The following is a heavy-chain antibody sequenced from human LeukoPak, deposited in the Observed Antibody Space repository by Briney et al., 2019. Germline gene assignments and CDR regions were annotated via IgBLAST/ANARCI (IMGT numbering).Heavy chain of an antibody. CDR2: IIPILGIA. Sequence: SVKVSCKASGGTFSSYAISWVRQAPGQGLEWMGRIIPILGIANYAQKFQGRVTITADKSTSTAYMELSSLRSGDTAVYYCARDPDYYGSGSYYRDFDYWGQGTLVTVSS. D-gene: IGHD3-10*01. CDR1: GGTFSSYA. V-gene: IGHV1-69*04. J-gene: IGHJ4*02. CDR3: ARDPDYYGSGSYYRDFDY.